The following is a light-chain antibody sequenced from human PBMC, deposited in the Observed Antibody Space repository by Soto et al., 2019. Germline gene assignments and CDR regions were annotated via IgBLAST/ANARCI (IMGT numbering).Light chain of an antibody. CDR2: DAS. CDR1: QSVSSY. Sequence: EIVLTQSHAPMSLSPGSSATFFCRASQSVSSYLAWYQQKPGQAPRLLIYDASNRATGIPARFSGSGSGTDFTLTISSLEPEDFAVYYCQQRSNWPLTFGGGTKVDIK. J-gene: IGKJ4*01. CDR3: QQRSNWPLT. V-gene: IGKV3-11*01.